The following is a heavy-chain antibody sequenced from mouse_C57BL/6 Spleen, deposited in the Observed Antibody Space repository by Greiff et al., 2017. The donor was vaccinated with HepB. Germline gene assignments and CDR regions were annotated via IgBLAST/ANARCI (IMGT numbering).Heavy chain of an antibody. CDR2: INPYNGGT. J-gene: IGHJ4*01. D-gene: IGHD3-1*01. Sequence: EVKLQESGPVLVKPGASVKMSCKASGYTFTDYYMNWVKQSHGKSLEWIGVINPYNGGTSYNQKFKGKATLTVDKSSSTAYMELNSLTSEDSAVYYCARTAPDYAMDYWGQGTSVTVSS. CDR3: ARTAPDYAMDY. CDR1: GYTFTDYY. V-gene: IGHV1-19*01.